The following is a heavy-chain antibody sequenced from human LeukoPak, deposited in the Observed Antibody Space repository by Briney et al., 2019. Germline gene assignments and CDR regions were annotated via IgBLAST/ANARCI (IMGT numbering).Heavy chain of an antibody. CDR2: ISGSGGST. D-gene: IGHD3-16*02. V-gene: IGHV3-23*01. J-gene: IGHJ4*02. CDR1: GFTFSSYA. Sequence: GRSLRLSCAASGFTFSSYAMSRVRQAPGKGLEWVSAISGSGGSTYYADSVKGRFTISRDNSKNTLYLQMNSLRAEDTAVYYCAKDIGVANYFDYWGQGTLVTVSS. CDR3: AKDIGVANYFDY.